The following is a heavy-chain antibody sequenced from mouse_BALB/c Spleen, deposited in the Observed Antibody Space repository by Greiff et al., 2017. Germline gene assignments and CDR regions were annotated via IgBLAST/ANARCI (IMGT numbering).Heavy chain of an antibody. CDR2: ISSGSSTI. CDR1: GFTFSSFG. CDR3: ARERGKGRIFDY. Sequence: EVKVVESGGGLVQPGGSRKLSCAASGFTFSSFGMHWVRQAPEKGLEWVAYISSGSSTIYYADPVKGRFTISRDNPKNTLFLQMTSLRSEDTAMYYCARERGKGRIFDYWGQGTTLTVSS. J-gene: IGHJ2*01. D-gene: IGHD2-1*01. V-gene: IGHV5-17*02.